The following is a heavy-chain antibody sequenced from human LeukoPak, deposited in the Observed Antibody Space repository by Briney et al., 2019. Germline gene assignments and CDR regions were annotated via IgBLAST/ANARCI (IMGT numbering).Heavy chain of an antibody. Sequence: ASVKVSCKASGYTFTGYYMHWVRQASGQGLEWMGWINPNSGGTNYAQKFQGRVTMTRDTSISTAYMELSRLRSDDTAVYYCARDGIVYDFWSGYYYYYYMDVWGKGTTVTVSS. D-gene: IGHD3-3*01. CDR1: GYTFTGYY. CDR2: INPNSGGT. CDR3: ARDGIVYDFWSGYYYYYYMDV. V-gene: IGHV1-2*02. J-gene: IGHJ6*03.